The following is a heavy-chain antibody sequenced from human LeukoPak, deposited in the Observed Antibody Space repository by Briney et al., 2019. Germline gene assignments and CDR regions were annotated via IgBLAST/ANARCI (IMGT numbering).Heavy chain of an antibody. J-gene: IGHJ4*02. CDR2: IIPIFGST. D-gene: IGHD3-22*01. V-gene: IGHV1-69*13. CDR1: GGTFSSYA. CDR3: AEGSSGYNYGPPDY. Sequence: GASVKVSCKASGGTFSSYAISWVRQAPGQGLEWMGGIIPIFGSTNYAQKFQGKVTITADESTSTAYMEVNNLRSEDTAVYFCAEGSSGYNYGPPDYWGQGTLVRVSS.